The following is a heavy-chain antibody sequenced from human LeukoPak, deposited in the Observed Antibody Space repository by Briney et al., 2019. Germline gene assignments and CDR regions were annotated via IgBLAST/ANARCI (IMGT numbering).Heavy chain of an antibody. CDR1: GGPISSSNW. CDR3: ARGNVEICSGGSCYSGGHYYYHMDV. J-gene: IGHJ6*03. D-gene: IGHD2-15*01. Sequence: NPSGTLSLTCVVSGGPISSSNWWSWVRRPPGKGLEWIGEIYHSGNTNYNPSLKSRVNISIDKSNNQFSLKVSSVTAADTAMYYCARGNVEICSGGSCYSGGHYYYHMDVWGKGTTVTVSS. V-gene: IGHV4-4*02. CDR2: IYHSGNT.